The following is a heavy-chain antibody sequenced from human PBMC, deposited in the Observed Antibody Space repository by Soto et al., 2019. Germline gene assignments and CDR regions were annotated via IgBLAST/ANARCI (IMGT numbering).Heavy chain of an antibody. Sequence: SETLSLTCAVYGGSFSGYYWSWIRQPPGKGLEWIGEINPSGSTNYNPSLNSRVTISVDTSKNQFSLKLSSVTAADTAVYYCARGIFITIFGVVHYYYGMDVWGQGTTVT. D-gene: IGHD3-3*01. CDR3: ARGIFITIFGVVHYYYGMDV. CDR1: GGSFSGYY. V-gene: IGHV4-34*01. J-gene: IGHJ6*02. CDR2: INPSGST.